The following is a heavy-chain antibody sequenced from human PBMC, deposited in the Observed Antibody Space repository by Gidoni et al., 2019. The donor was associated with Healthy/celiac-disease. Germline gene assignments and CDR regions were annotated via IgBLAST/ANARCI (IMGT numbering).Heavy chain of an antibody. CDR2: IIPIFGTA. Sequence: QVQLVQSGAEVKKPGSSVKVSCKASGGTFSSYAISWVRQAPGQGLEWMGGIIPIFGTANYAQKFQGRVTITADKSTSTAYMELSSLRSEDTAVYYCASGTAGLSLVGGPQADAFDIWGQGTMVTVSS. V-gene: IGHV1-69*06. D-gene: IGHD1-7*01. J-gene: IGHJ3*02. CDR3: ASGTAGLSLVGGPQADAFDI. CDR1: GGTFSSYA.